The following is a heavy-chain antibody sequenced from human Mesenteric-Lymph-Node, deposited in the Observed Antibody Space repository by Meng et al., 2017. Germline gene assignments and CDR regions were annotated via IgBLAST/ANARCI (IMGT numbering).Heavy chain of an antibody. J-gene: IGHJ4*02. D-gene: IGHD2-2*01. CDR2: ISGSGGST. Sequence: GESLKISCAASGFTFNTYAMSWVRQAPGKGLEWVSTISGSGGSTYYTDSVKGRFTISRDNSKNTLYLQMNSLRAEDTAVYYCAKPPVAYCSSSSCRYFDYWGQGTLVTVSS. CDR3: AKPPVAYCSSSSCRYFDY. CDR1: GFTFNTYA. V-gene: IGHV3-23*01.